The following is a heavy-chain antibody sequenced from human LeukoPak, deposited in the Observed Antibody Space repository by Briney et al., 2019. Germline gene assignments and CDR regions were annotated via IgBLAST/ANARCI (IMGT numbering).Heavy chain of an antibody. J-gene: IGHJ4*02. D-gene: IGHD3-9*01. CDR2: INPNSGGT. CDR3: ARSAPYDILTGHKFDY. Sequence: GESLKISCKGSGYSFTSYWIGWVRQAPGQGLEWMGWINPNSGGTNYAQKFQGRVTMTRDTSISTAYMELSRLRSDDTAVYYCARSAPYDILTGHKFDYWGQGTLVTVSS. CDR1: GYSFTSYW. V-gene: IGHV1-2*02.